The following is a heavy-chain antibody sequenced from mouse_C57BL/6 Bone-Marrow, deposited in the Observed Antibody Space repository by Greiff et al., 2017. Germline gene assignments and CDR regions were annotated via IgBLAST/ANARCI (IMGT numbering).Heavy chain of an antibody. CDR2: FYPGSGSI. CDR1: GYTFTEYT. Sequence: QVQLQQSGAELVKPGASVKLSCKASGYTFTEYTIPWVKQRSGQGLEWIGWFYPGSGSIKYTEKFKDKATLTADKSSSTVYMELSRLTSEDSAVYFCTRHEPLDDCGRSPWFADWGQGTLVTVSA. D-gene: IGHD1-1*01. CDR3: TRHEPLDDCGRSPWFAD. J-gene: IGHJ3*01. V-gene: IGHV1-62-2*01.